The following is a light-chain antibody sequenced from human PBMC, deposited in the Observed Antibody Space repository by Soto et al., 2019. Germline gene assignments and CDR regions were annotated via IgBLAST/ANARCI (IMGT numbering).Light chain of an antibody. J-gene: IGLJ2*01. Sequence: QSALTQPRSVSGSPGQSVTISCTGTSSDVGGYNYVSWYQQHPGEAPKLMIYEVNKRLSGVPDRFSGSRSGNTASLTISGLQAEDEADYYCCSYAGSYIFVFGGGTKLTVL. V-gene: IGLV2-11*01. CDR2: EVN. CDR1: SSDVGGYNY. CDR3: CSYAGSYIFV.